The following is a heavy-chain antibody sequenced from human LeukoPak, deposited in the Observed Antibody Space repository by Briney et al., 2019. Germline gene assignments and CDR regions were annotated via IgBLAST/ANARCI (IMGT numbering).Heavy chain of an antibody. J-gene: IGHJ1*01. V-gene: IGHV1-2*02. CDR3: ARDLDSSWTGYFQS. CDR1: GYTFTGYY. D-gene: IGHD6-13*01. CDR2: VNPNDGGT. Sequence: ASVKVSCKASGYTFTGYYIHWLQQAPGQGLEWMGWVNPNDGGTIYTQRFQGRVTMTWDTSITTAYMELSSLTSDDTAVYYCARDLDSSWTGYFQSWGQGTLVTVSS.